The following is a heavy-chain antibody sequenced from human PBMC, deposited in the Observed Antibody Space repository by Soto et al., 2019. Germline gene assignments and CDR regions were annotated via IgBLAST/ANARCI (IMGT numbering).Heavy chain of an antibody. J-gene: IGHJ6*02. D-gene: IGHD2-21*01. CDR3: ARESGEGDCFGCCDCGMDV. CDR1: GDSVSSNSAA. CDR2: TYYRSKWYN. Sequence: SQTLSLTCAISGDSVSSNSAAWNWIRPSPSRGLEWLGRTYYRSKWYNDDAVSVKSRITRHPATSKNQFSLQLNSETPEETAVYYCARESGEGDCFGCCDCGMDVWGQGTTVTVSS. V-gene: IGHV6-1*01.